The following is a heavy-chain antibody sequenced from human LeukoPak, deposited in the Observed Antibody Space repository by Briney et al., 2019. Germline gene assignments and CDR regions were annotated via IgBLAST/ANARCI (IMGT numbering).Heavy chain of an antibody. CDR2: IRYDGSNK. Sequence: PGGSLRLSCAASGFTFSSYGMHWVRQAPGKGLEWVAFIRYDGSNKYYADSVKGRFTISRDNSKNTLYLQMNSLRAEDTAVYYCARIGYRSSSFDYWGQGTLVTTSS. J-gene: IGHJ4*02. V-gene: IGHV3-30*02. CDR1: GFTFSSYG. D-gene: IGHD6-6*01. CDR3: ARIGYRSSSFDY.